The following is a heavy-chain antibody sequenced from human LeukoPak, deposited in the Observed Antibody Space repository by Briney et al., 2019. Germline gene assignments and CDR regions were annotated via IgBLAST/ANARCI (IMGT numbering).Heavy chain of an antibody. D-gene: IGHD2-8*01. Sequence: GGSVRLSCVASGITFSDYYMNWIRQAPGKGLEWVSYISGSGSTKYYADSVKGRFTISRDNAKNSLYLQMNSLRAEDTAVYYCARGGYCSNVVCYTSRSLDYWGQGTLVTVSS. CDR3: ARGGYCSNVVCYTSRSLDY. CDR2: ISGSGSTK. J-gene: IGHJ4*02. V-gene: IGHV3-11*01. CDR1: GITFSDYY.